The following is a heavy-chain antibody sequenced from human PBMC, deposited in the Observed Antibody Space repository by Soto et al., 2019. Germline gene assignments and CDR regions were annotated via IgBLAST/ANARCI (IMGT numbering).Heavy chain of an antibody. V-gene: IGHV1-69*01. CDR2: IIPISGTA. Sequence: QVQLVQSGAEVKKPGSSVKVSAKASGATFTTYAISWVRQAPGKGLEWMGGIIPISGTANYAQKFQGRVTITADESTSTAYMELSSLRSEDTAVYYCARSQGSSTSLEIYYYYYYGMDVWGQGTTVTVSS. CDR3: ARSQGSSTSLEIYYYYYYGMDV. D-gene: IGHD2-2*01. J-gene: IGHJ6*02. CDR1: GATFTTYA.